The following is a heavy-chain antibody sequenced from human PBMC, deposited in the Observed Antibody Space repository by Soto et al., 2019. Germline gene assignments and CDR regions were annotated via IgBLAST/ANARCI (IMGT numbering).Heavy chain of an antibody. CDR2: GYNSGST. D-gene: IGHD6-13*01. CDR1: GGSIGSNY. Sequence: PSETLSLTCTVSGGSIGSNYWTWIRQPPGKGLEWIGYGYNSGSTNYNPSLKSRVTISEDTSKSQFSLKVNSMTAADTAVYYCARYRREAVAGYTLDNWGQGILVTVSS. J-gene: IGHJ4*02. V-gene: IGHV4-59*01. CDR3: ARYRREAVAGYTLDN.